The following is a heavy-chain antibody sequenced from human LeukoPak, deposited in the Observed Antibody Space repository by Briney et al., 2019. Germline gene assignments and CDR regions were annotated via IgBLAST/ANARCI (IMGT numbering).Heavy chain of an antibody. CDR3: ARDPTIFGVGDYYYGMDV. CDR1: GFTFSSYS. J-gene: IGHJ6*02. V-gene: IGHV3-21*01. CDR2: ISSSSSYI. Sequence: GGSLRLSCAASGFTFSSYSMNWVRQAPGKGLEWVSSISSSSSYIYYADSVKGRFTISRDNAKNSLYLQMNSLRAEDTAVYHCARDPTIFGVGDYYYGMDVWGQGTTVTVSS. D-gene: IGHD3-3*01.